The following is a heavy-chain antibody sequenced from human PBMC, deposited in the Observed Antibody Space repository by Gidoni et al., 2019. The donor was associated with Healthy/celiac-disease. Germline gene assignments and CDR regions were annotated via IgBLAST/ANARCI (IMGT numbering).Heavy chain of an antibody. Sequence: QVQLQESGPGLVKPSETLSLTCTVSGGSISSYYWSWIRQPPGKGLEWIGYIYYSGSTNYNPSLKSRVTISVDTSKNQFSLKLSSVTAADTAVYYCARGQLWFPRNTPHYYYYYYMDVWGKGTTVTVSS. CDR2: IYYSGST. V-gene: IGHV4-59*01. J-gene: IGHJ6*03. CDR1: GGSISSYY. D-gene: IGHD5-18*01. CDR3: ARGQLWFPRNTPHYYYYYYMDV.